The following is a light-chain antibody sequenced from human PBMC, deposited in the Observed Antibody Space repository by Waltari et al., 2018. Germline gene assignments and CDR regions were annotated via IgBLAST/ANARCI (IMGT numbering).Light chain of an antibody. Sequence: QSALTQPASLSGSPGQSITISCTGTSSDVGGYNYFSWFQQPPGKAPKLMIYEVSNRPSGVSNRFSGSKSGNTASLTISGLQAEDEAYYYCSSYTSSSTVVFGGGTKLTVL. V-gene: IGLV2-14*01. J-gene: IGLJ2*01. CDR3: SSYTSSSTVV. CDR1: SSDVGGYNY. CDR2: EVS.